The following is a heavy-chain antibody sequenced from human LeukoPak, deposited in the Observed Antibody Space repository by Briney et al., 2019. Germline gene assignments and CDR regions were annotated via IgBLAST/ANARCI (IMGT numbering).Heavy chain of an antibody. Sequence: GESLKISRKGSGYSFTSYWIGWVRQMPGKGLEWMGIIYPGDSDTRYSPSFRGQVTISADKSISTAYLQWSSLKASDTAMYYCARLDDSSGYYPYYFDYWGQGTLVTVSS. CDR1: GYSFTSYW. D-gene: IGHD3-22*01. CDR3: ARLDDSSGYYPYYFDY. J-gene: IGHJ4*02. CDR2: IYPGDSDT. V-gene: IGHV5-51*01.